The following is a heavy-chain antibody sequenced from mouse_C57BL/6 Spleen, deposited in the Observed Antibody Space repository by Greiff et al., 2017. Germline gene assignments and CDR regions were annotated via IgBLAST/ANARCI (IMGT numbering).Heavy chain of an antibody. CDR3: ARNVCCYFDC. CDR1: GYTFTDHT. V-gene: IGHV1-78*01. CDR2: ISPRDGST. J-gene: IGHJ2*01. Sequence: QVQLQQPDAELVKPGASVKISCKVSGYTFTDHTIHWMKQRPEQGLEWIGYISPRDGSTKYNEKFKGKAALTADKSSSTASMQLNSLTSVDSAVYICARNVCCYFDCWGTGTTVTVSS.